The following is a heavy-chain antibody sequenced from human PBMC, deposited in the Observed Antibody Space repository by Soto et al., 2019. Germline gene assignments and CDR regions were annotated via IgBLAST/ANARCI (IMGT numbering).Heavy chain of an antibody. J-gene: IGHJ4*02. CDR1: GFTFSSYG. CDR2: IWYDGSNK. D-gene: IGHD2-21*02. V-gene: IGHV3-33*01. Sequence: PGGSLRLSCAASGFTFSSYGMHWVRQAPGKGLEWVAVIWYDGSNKYYADSVKGRFTISRDNSKNTLYLQMSSLMSDDTAVYYCARPPGYISDWHYFDLWGQGTLVTVSS. CDR3: ARPPGYISDWHYFDL.